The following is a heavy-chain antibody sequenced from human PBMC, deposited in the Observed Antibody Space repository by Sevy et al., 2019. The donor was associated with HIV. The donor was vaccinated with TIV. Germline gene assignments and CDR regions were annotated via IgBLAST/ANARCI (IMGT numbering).Heavy chain of an antibody. CDR1: GFTFDDYG. CDR3: ATDSRYGSGSYYSF. J-gene: IGHJ4*02. CDR2: ISWNGGRI. Sequence: GGSLRLSCAASGFTFDDYGMSWVRQAPGKGLEWVSGISWNGGRIGPADSVKGRFTISKDNAKNSLYLQMNSLRAENTAQCYCATDSRYGSGSYYSFWGKGTVVTVSS. V-gene: IGHV3-20*04. D-gene: IGHD3-10*01.